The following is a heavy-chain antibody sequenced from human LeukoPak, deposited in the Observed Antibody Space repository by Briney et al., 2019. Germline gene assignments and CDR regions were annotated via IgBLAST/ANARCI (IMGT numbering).Heavy chain of an antibody. V-gene: IGHV3-23*01. Sequence: PGGSLRLSCTASGSTFSSYAMSWVRQAPGKGLEYVSTISAGGGSTFYADSMKGRSAISRDNSRNTVYLQMNSLRAEDTAVYYCAKDQQVGAAAYYFDSWGQGTLVTVSS. J-gene: IGHJ4*02. D-gene: IGHD2-2*01. CDR3: AKDQQVGAAAYYFDS. CDR1: GSTFSSYA. CDR2: ISAGGGST.